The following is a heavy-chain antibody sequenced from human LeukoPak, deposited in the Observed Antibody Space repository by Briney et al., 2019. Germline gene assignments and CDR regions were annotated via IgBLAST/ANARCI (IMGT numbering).Heavy chain of an antibody. D-gene: IGHD6-19*01. V-gene: IGHV3-21*01. CDR1: GFTFSSYS. J-gene: IGHJ5*02. CDR3: VRDGEAVPTLRFDL. Sequence: GGSLRLSCAASGFTFSSYSMNWVRQAPGKGLEWVSSISSSSSDIYYADSVEGRFTISRDNAKNSLYLQMNSLRAEDTAVYYCVRDGEAVPTLRFDLWGQGTMVTVSS. CDR2: ISSSSSDI.